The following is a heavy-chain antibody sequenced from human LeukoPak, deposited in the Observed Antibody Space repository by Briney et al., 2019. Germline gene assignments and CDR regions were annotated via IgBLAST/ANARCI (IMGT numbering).Heavy chain of an antibody. Sequence: GSLRLSCAASGFTFSSYAMHWVRQAPGKGLEYVSAISSNGGSTYYANSVKGRFTISRDNSKNTLYLQMGSLRAEDMAVYYCARDSGVAAAAPGSFDYWGQGTLVTVSS. CDR1: GFTFSSYA. J-gene: IGHJ4*02. V-gene: IGHV3-64*01. D-gene: IGHD6-13*01. CDR3: ARDSGVAAAAPGSFDY. CDR2: ISSNGGST.